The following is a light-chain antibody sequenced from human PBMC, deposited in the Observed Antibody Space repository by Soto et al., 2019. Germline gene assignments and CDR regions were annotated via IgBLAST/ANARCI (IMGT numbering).Light chain of an antibody. CDR3: LKYYNSPYT. J-gene: IGKJ2*01. Sequence: DIVMTQSPDSLAVSLGERATINCKSSQSILYNSNNKNYLAWYQQKSGQPPKLLFYWASTRESGVPDRFGGSGSGTDFTLTISSLQAEDVAVYYCLKYYNSPYTFGQGTKLEMK. CDR1: QSILYNSNNKNY. CDR2: WAS. V-gene: IGKV4-1*01.